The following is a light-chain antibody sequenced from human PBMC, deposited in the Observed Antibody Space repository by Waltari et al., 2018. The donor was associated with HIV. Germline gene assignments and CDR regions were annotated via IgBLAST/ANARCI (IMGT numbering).Light chain of an antibody. J-gene: IGLJ1*01. CDR1: RRAVGAYYF. CDR3: CSYAGRNTYV. V-gene: IGLV2-23*01. CDR2: QDT. Sequence: QSVLTQPASVFGPPGQSITISCSGTRRAVGAYYFVLWYRQNPGKAPQVIIFQDTKRPSGISDRFSGSKSGKTASLTISGLRLEDQGIYYCCSYAGRNTYVFGSGTEVSVL.